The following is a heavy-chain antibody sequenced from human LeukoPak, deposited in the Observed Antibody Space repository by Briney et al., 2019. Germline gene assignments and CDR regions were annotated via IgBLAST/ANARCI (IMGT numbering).Heavy chain of an antibody. Sequence: SETLSLTCAVYGGSFSGYYWSWIRQPPGKGLEWIGETNHSGSTNYNPSLKSRVTISVDTSKNQFSLKLSSVTAADTAVYYCARGLVDDYYYGMDVWGQGTTVTVSS. CDR2: TNHSGST. J-gene: IGHJ6*02. D-gene: IGHD2-15*01. V-gene: IGHV4-34*01. CDR1: GGSFSGYY. CDR3: ARGLVDDYYYGMDV.